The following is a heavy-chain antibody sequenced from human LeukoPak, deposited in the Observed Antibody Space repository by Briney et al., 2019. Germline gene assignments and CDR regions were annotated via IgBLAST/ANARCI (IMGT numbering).Heavy chain of an antibody. Sequence: PSQTLSLTCTVSGGSISSGSYYWSWIRQHPGKGLEWIGYIYYSGSTYYNPSLKSRVTISVDTSKNQFSLKLSSVTAADTAVYYCARAEYSSSLGVTWFDPWGQGTLVTVSS. V-gene: IGHV4-31*03. J-gene: IGHJ5*02. CDR3: ARAEYSSSLGVTWFDP. CDR2: IYYSGST. D-gene: IGHD6-13*01. CDR1: GGSISSGSYY.